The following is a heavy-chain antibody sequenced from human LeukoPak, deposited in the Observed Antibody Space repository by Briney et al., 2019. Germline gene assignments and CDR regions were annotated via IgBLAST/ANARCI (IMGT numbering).Heavy chain of an antibody. V-gene: IGHV4-59*01. J-gene: IGHJ4*02. CDR1: GGSISSYY. CDR3: ARAGYSYGTGYYFDY. CDR2: IYYTGAT. D-gene: IGHD5-18*01. Sequence: SETLSLTCTVSGGSISSYYWSWIRLPPGKGLEWIGYIYYTGATYYNPSLKSRVTISLDTSKNHFSLKLSSVTAADAAVYYCARAGYSYGTGYYFDYWGQGALVTVSS.